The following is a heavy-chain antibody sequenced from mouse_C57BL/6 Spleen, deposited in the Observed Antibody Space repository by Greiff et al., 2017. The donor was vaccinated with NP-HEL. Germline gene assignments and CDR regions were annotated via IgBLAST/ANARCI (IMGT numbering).Heavy chain of an antibody. Sequence: EVKLQQSGPELVKPGASVKISCKASGYTFTDYYMNWVKQSHGKSLEWIGDINPNNGGTSYNQKFKGKATLTVDKSSSTAYMELRSLTSEDSAVYYCARAITTVVAEYFDVWGTGTTVTVSS. V-gene: IGHV1-26*01. J-gene: IGHJ1*03. CDR3: ARAITTVVAEYFDV. CDR2: INPNNGGT. D-gene: IGHD1-1*01. CDR1: GYTFTDYY.